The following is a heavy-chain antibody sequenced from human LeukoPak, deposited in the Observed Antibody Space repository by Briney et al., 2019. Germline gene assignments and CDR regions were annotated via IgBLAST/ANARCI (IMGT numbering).Heavy chain of an antibody. V-gene: IGHV4-59*08. J-gene: IGHJ4*02. Sequence: SETLSLTCTVSGGSISSYYWSWIRQPPGKGLEWIGYIYYSGSTNYNPSLKSRVTISVDTSKNQFSLKLSSVTAADTAVYYCAKESLPAYYYDSSGYHFDHWGQGTLVTVSS. CDR3: AKESLPAYYYDSSGYHFDH. CDR1: GGSISSYY. CDR2: IYYSGST. D-gene: IGHD3-22*01.